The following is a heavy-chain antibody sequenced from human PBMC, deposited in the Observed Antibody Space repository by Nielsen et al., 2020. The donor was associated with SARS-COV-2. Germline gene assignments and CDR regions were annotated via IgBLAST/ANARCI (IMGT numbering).Heavy chain of an antibody. Sequence: WIRQPPGKGLEWVSSISSSSSYIYYADSVKGRFTISRDNAKNSVFLEMNSLRVDDTAVYFCARDTYDAWGQGTPVTVSS. V-gene: IGHV3-21*01. D-gene: IGHD3-3*01. CDR2: ISSSSSYI. CDR3: ARDTYDA. J-gene: IGHJ5*02.